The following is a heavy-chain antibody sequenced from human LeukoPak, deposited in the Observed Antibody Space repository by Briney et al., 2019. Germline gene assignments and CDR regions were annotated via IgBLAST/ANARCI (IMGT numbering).Heavy chain of an antibody. D-gene: IGHD5/OR15-5a*01. CDR3: TTAGQVYGYCIGTDCHAGY. CDR2: IKSKTDGETT. J-gene: IGHJ4*02. CDR1: GFTFSNSW. Sequence: PGGSLRLSCAASGFTFSNSWMNWVRQAPGKGLEWVGRIKSKTDGETTDYAAPVRGRFSISRDDSKTTLYLQMNSLKTEDTAVYYCTTAGQVYGYCIGTDCHAGYWGQGALVTVSS. V-gene: IGHV3-15*01.